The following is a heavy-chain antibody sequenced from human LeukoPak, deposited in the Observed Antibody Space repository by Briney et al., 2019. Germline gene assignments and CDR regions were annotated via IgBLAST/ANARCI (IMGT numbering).Heavy chain of an antibody. CDR3: AKTVYDYVWGSYRYSWFDP. CDR1: GFTFSSYA. CDR2: ISGSGGST. J-gene: IGHJ5*02. D-gene: IGHD3-16*02. V-gene: IGHV3-23*01. Sequence: PGGSLRLSCAASGFTFSSYAMSSVRQAPGKGLEWVSAISGSGGSTYYADSVKGRFTISRDNSKNTLYLQMNSLRAEDTAVYYCAKTVYDYVWGSYRYSWFDPWGQGTLVTVSS.